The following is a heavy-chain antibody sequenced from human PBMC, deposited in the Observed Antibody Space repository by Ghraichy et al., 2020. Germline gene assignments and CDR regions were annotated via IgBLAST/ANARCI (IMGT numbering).Heavy chain of an antibody. CDR2: IYPGDSDS. CDR1: GYSFSSYW. D-gene: IGHD2-2*01. Sequence: GESLNISCTGSGYSFSSYWIGWVRQMPGKGLEWMGIIYPGDSDSRYSPSFQGQVTISADKSISTAYLQWSSLKASDTAMYYCARKLGDCSSYTCPWGYWGQGALVT. J-gene: IGHJ4*02. V-gene: IGHV5-51*01. CDR3: ARKLGDCSSYTCPWGY.